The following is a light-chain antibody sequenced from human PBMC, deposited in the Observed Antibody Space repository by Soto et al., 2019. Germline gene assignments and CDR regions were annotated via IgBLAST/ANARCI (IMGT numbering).Light chain of an antibody. CDR3: QHYGGSFT. CDR2: GAS. J-gene: IGKJ5*01. CDR1: ESVSSVY. Sequence: EIVLTQSPGTQSLSPGERATLSCRASESVSSVYLAWYQHKPGQAPRLLIFGASSRATAIPDRFSGSGSGTDFTLTISRLEPEDFAVYYCQHYGGSFTFGQGTRLEIK. V-gene: IGKV3-20*01.